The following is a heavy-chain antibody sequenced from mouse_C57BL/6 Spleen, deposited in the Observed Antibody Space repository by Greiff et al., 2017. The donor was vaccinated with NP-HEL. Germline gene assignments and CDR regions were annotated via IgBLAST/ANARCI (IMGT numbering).Heavy chain of an antibody. D-gene: IGHD1-1*01. Sequence: DVHLVESEGGLVQPGSSMKLSCTASGFTFSDYYMAWVRQVPEKGLEWVANINYDGSSTYYLDSLKSRFIISRDNAKNILYLQMSSLKSEDTATYYCARFLYYDYAMDYWGQGTSVTVSS. V-gene: IGHV5-16*01. J-gene: IGHJ4*01. CDR1: GFTFSDYY. CDR2: INYDGSST. CDR3: ARFLYYDYAMDY.